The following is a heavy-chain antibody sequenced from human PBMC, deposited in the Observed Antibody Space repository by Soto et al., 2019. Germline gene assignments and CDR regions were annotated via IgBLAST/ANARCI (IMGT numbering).Heavy chain of an antibody. V-gene: IGHV3-7*01. CDR1: GFTFSSYW. D-gene: IGHD3-3*01. J-gene: IGHJ5*02. Sequence: EVQLVESGGGLVQPGGSLRLSCAASGFTFSSYWMSWVRQAPGKGLEWVANIKQDGSEKYYVDSVKGRFTISRDNAKNSLYLQMNSLRAEDTAVYYCARDHRRSDYDFWSGRLYNWFDPWGQGTLVTVSS. CDR3: ARDHRRSDYDFWSGRLYNWFDP. CDR2: IKQDGSEK.